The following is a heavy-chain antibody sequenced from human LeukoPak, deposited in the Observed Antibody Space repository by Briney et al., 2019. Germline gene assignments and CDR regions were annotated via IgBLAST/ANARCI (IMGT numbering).Heavy chain of an antibody. CDR2: ISSSSSYI. D-gene: IGHD3-22*01. Sequence: GGSLRPSCAASGFTFSSYSMNWVRQAPGKGLEWVSSISSSSSYIYYADSVKGRFTISRDNAKNSLYLQMNSLRAEDTAVYYCATEVYYYDSSGYWPHDAFDIWGQGTMVTVSS. J-gene: IGHJ3*02. CDR3: ATEVYYYDSSGYWPHDAFDI. V-gene: IGHV3-21*01. CDR1: GFTFSSYS.